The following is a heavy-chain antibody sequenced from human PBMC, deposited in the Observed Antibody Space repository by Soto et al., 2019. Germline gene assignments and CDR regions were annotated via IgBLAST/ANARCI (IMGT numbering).Heavy chain of an antibody. D-gene: IGHD5-12*01. Sequence: QAQLVQSGAEAKRPGTSVKVSCKVSGYTFTNYFHWIRQAPGQGLEWMGWMNPNDGDTEYARKFQGRGTLARDKAIPTSQNEASRLTSDDTALYYCARENWGYVDWGQGTIVTVSS. CDR3: ARENWGYVD. V-gene: IGHV1-2*02. CDR1: GYTFTNY. J-gene: IGHJ4*02. CDR2: MNPNDGDT.